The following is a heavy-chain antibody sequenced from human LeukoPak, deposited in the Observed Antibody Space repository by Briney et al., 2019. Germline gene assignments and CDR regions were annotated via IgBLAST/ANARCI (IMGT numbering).Heavy chain of an antibody. CDR3: AAALEDWNVHTRVDY. J-gene: IGHJ4*02. CDR2: IVVGSGNT. D-gene: IGHD1-1*01. Sequence: GASVKVSCKASGFTFTSSAVQWVRQARGQRLEWIGWIVVGSGNTNYAQEFQERVTITRDMSTSTAYMELSSLRSEDTAVYYCAAALEDWNVHTRVDYWGQGTLVTVSS. V-gene: IGHV1-58*01. CDR1: GFTFTSSA.